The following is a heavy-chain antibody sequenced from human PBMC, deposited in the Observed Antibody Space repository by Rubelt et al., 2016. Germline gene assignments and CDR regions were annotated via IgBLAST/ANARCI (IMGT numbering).Heavy chain of an antibody. CDR1: GYTLTELS. J-gene: IGHJ4*02. CDR3: ATIGLEWLLEDY. Sequence: QVQLVQSGAEAKKPGAPVKVSCKVSGYTLTELSMHWVRQDHGTGLEWMGGFDPEDGETIYAQKFQGRFTMTEDTSTDTAYMELSSLRSEDTAVYYCATIGLEWLLEDYWGQGTLVTVSS. CDR2: FDPEDGET. V-gene: IGHV1-24*01. D-gene: IGHD3-3*01.